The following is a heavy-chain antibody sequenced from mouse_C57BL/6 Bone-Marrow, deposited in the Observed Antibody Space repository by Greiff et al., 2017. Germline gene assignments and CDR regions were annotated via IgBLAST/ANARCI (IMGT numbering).Heavy chain of an antibody. J-gene: IGHJ3*01. CDR2: IDPETGGT. V-gene: IGHV1-15*01. D-gene: IGHD2-2*01. CDR3: TRIYYGYDVFAY. CDR1: GYTFTDYE. Sequence: QVQLQQSGAELVRPGASVTLSCKASGYTFTDYEMHWVKQTPVHGLEWIGAIDPETGGTAYNQKFKGKAILTADKSSSTAYMELRSLTSEDSAVYYCTRIYYGYDVFAYWGQGTLVTVSA.